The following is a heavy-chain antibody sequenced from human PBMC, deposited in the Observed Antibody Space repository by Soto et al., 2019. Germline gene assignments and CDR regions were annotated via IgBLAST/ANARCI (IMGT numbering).Heavy chain of an antibody. J-gene: IGHJ5*02. CDR3: ARGVGSGSYYNQYNWFDP. CDR1: GYTCTNYG. D-gene: IGHD3-10*01. Sequence: QVQLVQSGAEVKKPGASVKVSCKASGYTCTNYGISWVRQAPGQGLEWIGWISAYNGNTKYAQKFQGRVTMTTDTSTSTDYMELRSLRSDDTAVYYCARGVGSGSYYNQYNWFDPWGQGTLVTVSS. CDR2: ISAYNGNT. V-gene: IGHV1-18*01.